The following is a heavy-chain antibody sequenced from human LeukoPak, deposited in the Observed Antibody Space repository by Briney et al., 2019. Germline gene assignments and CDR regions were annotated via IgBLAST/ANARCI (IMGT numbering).Heavy chain of an antibody. CDR2: ISSSSSYI. J-gene: IGHJ3*02. CDR3: ARVYYDSSGYYGGAFDI. D-gene: IGHD3-22*01. Sequence: GGSLRLSCAASGFTFSSYSMNWVRQAPGKGLEWVSSISSSSSYIYYADSVKGRFTISRDNAKNSLYLQMNSLRAEDTAVYYCARVYYDSSGYYGGAFDIWGQGTMVTVSS. V-gene: IGHV3-21*01. CDR1: GFTFSSYS.